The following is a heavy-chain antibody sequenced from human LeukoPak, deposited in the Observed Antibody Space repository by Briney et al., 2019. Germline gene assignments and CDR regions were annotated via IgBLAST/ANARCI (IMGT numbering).Heavy chain of an antibody. CDR1: GHTLTVHY. V-gene: IGHV1-2*02. D-gene: IGHD1-1*01. CDR2: ITLHSGDT. CDR3: AREGQLGLDN. Sequence: EASVTVSCKASGHTLTVHYIHWVRQGPGQGLEWLGWITLHSGDTHYAQKYQGRLTMTSDTSISTGYMELSRLQFDDTAVYYCAREGQLGLDNWGQGTLVTVSS. J-gene: IGHJ1*01.